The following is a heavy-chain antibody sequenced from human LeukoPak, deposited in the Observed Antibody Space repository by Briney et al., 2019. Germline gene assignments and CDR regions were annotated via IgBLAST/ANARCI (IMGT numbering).Heavy chain of an antibody. CDR2: IYPGDSDT. D-gene: IGHD2-2*01. J-gene: IGHJ4*02. CDR3: ARQSDYCSSTSCPLTN. V-gene: IGHV5-51*01. Sequence: GESLKISCKGSGYSFTSYWIGWVRQMPGEGLEWMGIIYPGDSDTRYSPSFQGQVTISADKSISTAYLQWSSLKASDTAMYYCARQSDYCSSTSCPLTNWGQGTLVTVSS. CDR1: GYSFTSYW.